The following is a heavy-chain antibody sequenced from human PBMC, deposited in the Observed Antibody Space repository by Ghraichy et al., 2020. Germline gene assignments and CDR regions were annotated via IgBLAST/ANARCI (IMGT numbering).Heavy chain of an antibody. Sequence: LSLTCAASGFTLSNACLNLFRQAPGKGLEWVGRIKSKTDGGTTDHAEPGKGRFTISRDDSTDTLYLQMNSLKTEDTAVYYCITGVYWGQGTLVTVSS. CDR1: GFTLSNAC. CDR2: IKSKTDGGTT. CDR3: ITGVY. V-gene: IGHV3-15*07. J-gene: IGHJ4*02.